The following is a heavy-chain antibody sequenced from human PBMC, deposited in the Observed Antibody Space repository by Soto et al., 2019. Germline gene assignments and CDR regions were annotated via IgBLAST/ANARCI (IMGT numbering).Heavy chain of an antibody. V-gene: IGHV3-7*01. CDR1: GFAFSTSW. CDR3: ARGSTSFDS. CDR2: IWHDGSQK. Sequence: EVQLVESGGTLVQPGGSLRLSCAASGFAFSTSWMSWVRQAPGKGLEWVANIWHDGSQKHYVGSVRGRFTISRDNAKNSLYLQMDSLRAEDTAVYFCARGSTSFDSWGRGTLDTVSS. D-gene: IGHD2-2*01. J-gene: IGHJ4*02.